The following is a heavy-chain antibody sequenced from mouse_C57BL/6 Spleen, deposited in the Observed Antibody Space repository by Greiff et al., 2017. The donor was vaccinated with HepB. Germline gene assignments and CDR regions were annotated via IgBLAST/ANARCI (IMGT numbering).Heavy chain of an antibody. D-gene: IGHD1-1*02. CDR3: ARRWGYAMDY. V-gene: IGHV1-26*01. CDR1: GYTFTDYY. Sequence: EVQLQQSGPELVKPGASVKISCKASGYTFTDYYMNWVKQSHGKSLEWIGDINPNNGGTSYNQKFKGKATLTVDKSSSTAYMELRSLTSEDSAVYYCARRWGYAMDYWGQGTSVTVSS. J-gene: IGHJ4*01. CDR2: INPNNGGT.